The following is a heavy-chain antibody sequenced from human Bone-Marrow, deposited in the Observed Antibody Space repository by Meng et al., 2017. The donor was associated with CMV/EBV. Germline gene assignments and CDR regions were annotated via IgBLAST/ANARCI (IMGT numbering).Heavy chain of an antibody. J-gene: IGHJ6*02. V-gene: IGHV3-66*04. D-gene: IGHD3-3*01. CDR1: GFMFSSSG. CDR2: IYSGGST. CDR3: ARPFWSGYYQPYYYGMDV. Sequence: GGSLRLSCAASGFMFSSSGMHWVRQAPGKGLEWVSVIYSGGSTYYADSVKGRFTISRDNSKNTLYLQMNTLRPEDTAVYYCARPFWSGYYQPYYYGMDVWGQGTTVTVSS.